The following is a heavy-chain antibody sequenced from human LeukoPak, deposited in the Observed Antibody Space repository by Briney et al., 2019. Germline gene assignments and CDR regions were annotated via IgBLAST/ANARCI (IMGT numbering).Heavy chain of an antibody. V-gene: IGHV4-30-4*01. CDR1: NVSISSGDYY. Sequence: SETLSLTCTVSNVSISSGDYYWNWIRQPPGKGLEWIGYIFHRGGTSYNPSLKSRILFSVDTSQNRFSLKLNSVTAADTAVYYCAREGGDFWSGYYYYFDYWGQGTLVTVSS. CDR2: IFHRGGT. J-gene: IGHJ4*02. CDR3: AREGGDFWSGYYYYFDY. D-gene: IGHD3-3*01.